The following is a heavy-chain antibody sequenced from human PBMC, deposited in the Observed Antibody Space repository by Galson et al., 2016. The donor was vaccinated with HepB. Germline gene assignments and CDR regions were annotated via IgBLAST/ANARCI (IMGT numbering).Heavy chain of an antibody. CDR3: SGDGSGWLVDS. Sequence: LRLSCAASGFTFSNYWMSWVRQPPGTGLEWVGNIKRDGSEKYYVDSVKGRFTISRDNAKNSLYLQMNSLRAEDTAVYYWSGDGSGWLVDSWGQGTLVTDSS. CDR1: GFTFSNYW. V-gene: IGHV3-7*01. CDR2: IKRDGSEK. D-gene: IGHD6-19*01. J-gene: IGHJ4*02.